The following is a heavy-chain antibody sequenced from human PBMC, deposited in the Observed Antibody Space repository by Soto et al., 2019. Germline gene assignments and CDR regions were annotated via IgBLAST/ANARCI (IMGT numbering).Heavy chain of an antibody. CDR3: ARDVMYDFWSGAFDF. CDR2: ISYDGSNK. V-gene: IGHV3-30-3*01. CDR1: GFTFSSYA. J-gene: IGHJ4*02. Sequence: PGGSLRLSCAASGFTFSSYAMHWVRQAPGKGLEWVAVISYDGSNKYYADSVKGRFTISRDNSKNTLYLQMNSLRAEETAVYYCARDVMYDFWSGAFDFWGQGTLVTVSS. D-gene: IGHD3-3*01.